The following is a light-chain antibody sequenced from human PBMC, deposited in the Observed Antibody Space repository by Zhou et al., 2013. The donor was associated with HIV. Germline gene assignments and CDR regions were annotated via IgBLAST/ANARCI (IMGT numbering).Light chain of an antibody. Sequence: DIQMTQSPSTLSASVGDTVIITCRASQSINNWLAWYQQKPGKAPQLLMYQASILEEGRPSRFSGSGSGTEFTLTINSLQPDDFATYYCQQYSNYLNTFGQGTKLEIK. J-gene: IGKJ2*01. V-gene: IGKV1-5*03. CDR2: QAS. CDR1: QSINNW. CDR3: QQYSNYLNT.